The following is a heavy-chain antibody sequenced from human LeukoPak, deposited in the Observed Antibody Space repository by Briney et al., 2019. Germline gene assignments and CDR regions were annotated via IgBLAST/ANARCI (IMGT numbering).Heavy chain of an antibody. D-gene: IGHD1-26*01. Sequence: GGSLRLSCAASGFTFSSYAMSWVRQAPGKGLEWVSGISGSGGSTYYADSVKGRFTISRDNSKNTLYLQMNSLRAEDTAVYYCAKKKEDSESYSFDYWGQGTLVTVSS. CDR2: ISGSGGST. V-gene: IGHV3-23*01. CDR1: GFTFSSYA. J-gene: IGHJ4*02. CDR3: AKKKEDSESYSFDY.